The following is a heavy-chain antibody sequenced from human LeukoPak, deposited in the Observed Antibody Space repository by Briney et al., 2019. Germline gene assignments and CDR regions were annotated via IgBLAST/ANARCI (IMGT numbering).Heavy chain of an antibody. CDR2: IKGEGSEK. Sequence: GGSLRLSCAASGFTFSSYWMSWVRQAPGKGLEWVANIKGEGSEKYYVDSVKGRLTISRDTAKNSLYLQMNSLRAEDTAVYYCAGDYPNFGMDAWGQGTTVTVSS. CDR1: GFTFSSYW. D-gene: IGHD3-16*02. CDR3: AGDYPNFGMDA. J-gene: IGHJ6*02. V-gene: IGHV3-7*03.